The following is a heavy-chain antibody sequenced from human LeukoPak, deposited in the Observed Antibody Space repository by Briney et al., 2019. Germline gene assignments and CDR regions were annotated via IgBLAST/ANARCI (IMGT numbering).Heavy chain of an antibody. CDR1: GFTFSDYY. CDR3: ARDMIVVYHYFDY. D-gene: IGHD3-22*01. J-gene: IGHJ4*02. V-gene: IGHV3-11*04. CDR2: ISSSGSTI. Sequence: PGXSLRLSCAASGFTFSDYYMSWVRQAPGKGLEGVSYISSSGSTIYYADSVKGRFTISRDNAKNSLYLQMNSLRAEDTAVYYCARDMIVVYHYFDYWGQGTLVTVSS.